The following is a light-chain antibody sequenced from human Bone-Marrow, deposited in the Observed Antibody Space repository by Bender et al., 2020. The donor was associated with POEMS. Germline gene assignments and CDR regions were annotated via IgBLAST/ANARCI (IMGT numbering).Light chain of an antibody. CDR2: STK. CDR1: SGSVSTSYY. Sequence: QTVVTQEPSFSVSPGGTVTLTCGLTSGSVSTSYYPSWYQQTPGQPPRTLIYSTKTRSSGVPDRFSGSILGDKAALTITGAQADDESDYYCVLFMGSGIWVFGGGTKLTVL. CDR3: VLFMGSGIWV. J-gene: IGLJ3*02. V-gene: IGLV8-61*01.